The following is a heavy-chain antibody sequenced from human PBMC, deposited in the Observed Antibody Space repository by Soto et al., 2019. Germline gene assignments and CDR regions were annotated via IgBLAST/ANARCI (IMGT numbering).Heavy chain of an antibody. CDR3: ARWRERGIFDY. V-gene: IGHV3-53*01. CDR1: GFTVSSNY. Sequence: VGSLRLSCAASGFTVSSNYMSWVRQAPGKGLEWVSVIYSGGSTYYADSVKGRFTISRDNSKNTLYLQMNSLRAEDTAVYYCARWRERGIFDYWGQGTLVTVSS. J-gene: IGHJ4*02. D-gene: IGHD1-1*01. CDR2: IYSGGST.